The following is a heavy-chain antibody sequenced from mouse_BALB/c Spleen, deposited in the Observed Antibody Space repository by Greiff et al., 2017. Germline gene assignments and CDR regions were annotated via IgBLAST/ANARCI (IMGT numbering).Heavy chain of an antibody. J-gene: IGHJ4*01. CDR2: ISSGGSYT. V-gene: IGHV5-9-4*01. Sequence: EVKLVESGGGLVKPGGSLKLSCAASGFTFSSYAMSWVRQSPEKRLEWVAEISSGGSYTYYPDTVTGRFTISRDNAKNTLYLQMSSLRSEDTAMYYCAIEGYDGPYYYAMDYWGQGTSVTGSS. CDR1: GFTFSSYA. CDR3: AIEGYDGPYYYAMDY. D-gene: IGHD2-14*01.